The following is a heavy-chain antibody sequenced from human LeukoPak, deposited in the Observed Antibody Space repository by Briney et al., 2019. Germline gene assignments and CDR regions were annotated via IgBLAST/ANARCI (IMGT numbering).Heavy chain of an antibody. CDR2: IYHSGST. J-gene: IGHJ4*02. CDR3: ARHGGSYSFDY. Sequence: SETLSLTCTVSGGSISSYYWSWIRQPPGKGLEWIGNIYHSGSTYYNPSLESRVTISVDRSKNHSSLNLRSVTAADSAVYYCARHGGSYSFDYWGQGTLVTVSS. D-gene: IGHD1-26*01. V-gene: IGHV4-59*08. CDR1: GGSISSYY.